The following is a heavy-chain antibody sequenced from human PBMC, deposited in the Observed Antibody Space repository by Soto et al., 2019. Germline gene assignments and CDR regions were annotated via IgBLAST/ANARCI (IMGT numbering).Heavy chain of an antibody. V-gene: IGHV1-2*02. CDR3: AGGGNIGQSDFDY. CDR2: INPNSGGT. J-gene: IGHJ4*02. D-gene: IGHD3-16*01. CDR1: GYTFTGYY. Sequence: GASVKVSCKASGYTFTGYYLHWLRQAPGQGLEWMGWINPNSGGTNYEQNFQGRGTMTRDTSISTAYMYLNRMRYDDTAVYYCAGGGNIGQSDFDYWGQGTLVTVSS.